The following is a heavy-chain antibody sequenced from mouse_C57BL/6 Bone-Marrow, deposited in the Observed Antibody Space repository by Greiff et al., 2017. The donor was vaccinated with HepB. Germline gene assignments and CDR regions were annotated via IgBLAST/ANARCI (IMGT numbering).Heavy chain of an antibody. CDR3: ARNGRVITTVVRAMDY. CDR2: IWSGGST. CDR1: GFSLTSYG. V-gene: IGHV2-2*01. D-gene: IGHD1-1*01. Sequence: QVQLQQSGPGLVQPSQSLSITCTVSGFSLTSYGVHWVRQSPGKGLEWLGVIWSGGSTDYNAAFISRLSISKDNSKSQVFFKMNSLQADDTAIYYCARNGRVITTVVRAMDYWGQGTSVTVSS. J-gene: IGHJ4*01.